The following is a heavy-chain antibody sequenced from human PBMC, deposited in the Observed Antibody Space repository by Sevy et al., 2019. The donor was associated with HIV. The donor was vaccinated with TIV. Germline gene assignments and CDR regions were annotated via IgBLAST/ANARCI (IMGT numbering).Heavy chain of an antibody. CDR2: IYYSGST. D-gene: IGHD2-8*01. Sequence: SETLSLTCTVSGGSLSNSYYCWGWIRQPPGKGLEWIGTIYYSGSTYYNPSLKSRVTISVDTSKNHFSLKLSSVTAADTAVYYCARERGYCTNGVCHPGTYYFDYWGQRTLVTVSS. V-gene: IGHV4-39*02. CDR3: ARERGYCTNGVCHPGTYYFDY. CDR1: GGSLSNSYYC. J-gene: IGHJ4*02.